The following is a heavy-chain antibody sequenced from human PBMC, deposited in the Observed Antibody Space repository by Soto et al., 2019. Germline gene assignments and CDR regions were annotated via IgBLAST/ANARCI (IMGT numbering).Heavy chain of an antibody. CDR2: ISSSTTHT. CDR3: ARGRYADAH. Sequence: GGSLRLSCAASGFTFTDCYMSWIRQAPGRGLEWVSYISSSTTHTMYADSVKGRFTISRDNAKNSLYLQMNSLRAEDTALYYYARGRYADAHWGQGTLVTVSS. J-gene: IGHJ4*02. CDR1: GFTFTDCY. V-gene: IGHV3-11*05. D-gene: IGHD2-2*01.